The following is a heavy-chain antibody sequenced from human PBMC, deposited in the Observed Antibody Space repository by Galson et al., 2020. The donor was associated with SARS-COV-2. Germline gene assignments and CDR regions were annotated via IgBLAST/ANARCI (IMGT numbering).Heavy chain of an antibody. V-gene: IGHV1-18*01. Sequence: GESLKISCKASGYTFTSYGISWVRQAPGQGLEWMGWISAYNGNTNYAQKLQGRVTMTTDTSTSTAYMELRSLRSDDTAVYYCARREDSGSYYYYYGMDVWGQGTTVTVSS. J-gene: IGHJ6*02. CDR1: GYTFTSYG. CDR2: ISAYNGNT. D-gene: IGHD1-26*01. CDR3: ARREDSGSYYYYYGMDV.